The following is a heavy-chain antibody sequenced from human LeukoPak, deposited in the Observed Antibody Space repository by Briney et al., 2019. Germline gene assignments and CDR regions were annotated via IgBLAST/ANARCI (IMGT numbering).Heavy chain of an antibody. J-gene: IGHJ4*02. CDR3: ARPPFY. V-gene: IGHV4-34*01. CDR1: GGSFSGYY. Sequence: SETLSLTCAVYGGSFSGYYWTWIRQPPGKGPEWIGEINYSGRTNYNPSLKSRVTISVDTSKNQFSLKLSSVTAADTAVYYCARPPFYWGQGTLVTVSS. CDR2: INYSGRT.